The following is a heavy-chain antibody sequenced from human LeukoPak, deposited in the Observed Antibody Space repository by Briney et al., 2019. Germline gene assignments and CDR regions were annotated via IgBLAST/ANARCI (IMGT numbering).Heavy chain of an antibody. CDR2: ISSSSSTI. D-gene: IGHD5-12*01. CDR1: GFTFSSYE. V-gene: IGHV3-48*03. J-gene: IGHJ4*02. Sequence: GGSLRLSCAASGFTFSSYEMNWVRQAPGKGLEWVSYISSSSSTIYYADSVKGRFTISRDNAKNTLYLQMNSLRAEDTAVYYCAKEYSGYDFDYWGQGTLVTVSS. CDR3: AKEYSGYDFDY.